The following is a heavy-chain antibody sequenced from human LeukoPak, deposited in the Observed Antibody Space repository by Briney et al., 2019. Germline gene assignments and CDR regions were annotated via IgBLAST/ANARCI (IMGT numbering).Heavy chain of an antibody. J-gene: IGHJ6*03. CDR2: IYSSGNT. CDR3: AREGWDYYYYMDV. CDR1: GGSISGFF. D-gene: IGHD1-26*01. Sequence: SETLSLTCTVSGGSISGFFWSWIRQPPGKELEWIGYIYSSGNTNYIPSLKSRVTISIDTSKNQFSLKLTSVTAADTAVYYCAREGWDYYYYMDVWGKGTTVTVSS. V-gene: IGHV4-59*01.